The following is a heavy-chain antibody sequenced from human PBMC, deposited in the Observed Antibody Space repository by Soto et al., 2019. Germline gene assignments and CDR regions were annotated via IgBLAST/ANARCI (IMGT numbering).Heavy chain of an antibody. CDR3: ARGDFDRLRHYYGMDV. CDR1: GGTFSSYA. V-gene: IGHV1-69*12. CDR2: IIPIFGTA. D-gene: IGHD3-9*01. J-gene: IGHJ6*02. Sequence: QVQLVQSGAEVKKPGSSVKVSCKASGGTFSSYAISWVRQAPGQGLEWMGGIIPIFGTANYAQKFQGRVTITADASTSTAYMGLSSLRSEDTAVYYCARGDFDRLRHYYGMDVWGQGTTFTVSS.